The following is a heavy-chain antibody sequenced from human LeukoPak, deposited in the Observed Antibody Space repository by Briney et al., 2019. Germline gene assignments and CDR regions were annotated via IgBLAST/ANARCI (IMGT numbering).Heavy chain of an antibody. CDR2: ISYDGSNK. D-gene: IGHD5-18*01. Sequence: GGCLRLSCAASGFTLGGYARHGVGQVPARGWGWVAVISYDGSNKYYADSVKGRFTISRDNSKNTLFLQMNSLRAEDTAVYYCAREGYSYAYDYWGQGTLSPSPQ. CDR1: GFTLGGYA. CDR3: AREGYSYAYDY. J-gene: IGHJ4*02. V-gene: IGHV3-30-3*01.